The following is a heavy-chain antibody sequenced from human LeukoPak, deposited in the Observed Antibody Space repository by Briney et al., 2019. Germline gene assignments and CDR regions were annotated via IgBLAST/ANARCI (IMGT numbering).Heavy chain of an antibody. D-gene: IGHD2-2*01. Sequence: PSETLSLTCTVSGYSISSGYYWGWIRQPPGKGLEWIGSIYHSGSTYYNPSLKSRVTISVDTSKNQFSLKLSSVTAADTAVYYCARDREGDIVVVPAASFDYWGQGTLVTVSS. V-gene: IGHV4-38-2*02. CDR3: ARDREGDIVVVPAASFDY. J-gene: IGHJ4*02. CDR1: GYSISSGYY. CDR2: IYHSGST.